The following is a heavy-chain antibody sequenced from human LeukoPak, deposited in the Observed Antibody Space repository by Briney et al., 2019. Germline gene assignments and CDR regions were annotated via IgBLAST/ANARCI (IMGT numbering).Heavy chain of an antibody. Sequence: GGSLRLSCAASGFSFGSYGIHWVRQTPGKGLEWVAVVSYDGSNKDYSDSVKGRFTISRDNSKNTVNLQMDSLRVEDTAVYYCAREMGSVYFDYWGQGTLVTVSS. CDR1: GFSFGSYG. CDR3: AREMGSVYFDY. CDR2: VSYDGSNK. J-gene: IGHJ4*02. V-gene: IGHV3-33*01. D-gene: IGHD3-10*01.